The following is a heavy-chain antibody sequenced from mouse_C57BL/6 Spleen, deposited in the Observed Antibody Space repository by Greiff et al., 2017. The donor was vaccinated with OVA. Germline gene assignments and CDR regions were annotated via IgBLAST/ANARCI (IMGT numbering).Heavy chain of an antibody. Sequence: VKLQESGAELVRPGASVKLSCKASGYTFTDYYINWVKQRPGQGLEWIARIYPGSGNTYYNEKFKGKATLTAEKSSSTAYMQLSSLTSEDSAVYFCARGSGYPDYWGQGTTLTVSS. CDR1: GYTFTDYY. J-gene: IGHJ2*01. V-gene: IGHV1-76*01. D-gene: IGHD3-2*02. CDR3: ARGSGYPDY. CDR2: IYPGSGNT.